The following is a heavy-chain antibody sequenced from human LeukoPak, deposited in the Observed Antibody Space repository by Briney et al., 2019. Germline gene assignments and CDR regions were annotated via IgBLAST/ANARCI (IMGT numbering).Heavy chain of an antibody. J-gene: IGHJ4*02. CDR2: IKTDGRST. D-gene: IGHD6-19*01. CDR1: GFTFSDHW. CDR3: ARGRIGGWTDY. V-gene: IGHV3-74*01. Sequence: GGSLRLSCAASGFTFSDHWMHWVRHAPGKGLVWVSRIKTDGRSTNYADSVKGRFTISRDNAKNTLYLQMNSLRAEDTAVYYCARGRIGGWTDYWGQGTLVTVSS.